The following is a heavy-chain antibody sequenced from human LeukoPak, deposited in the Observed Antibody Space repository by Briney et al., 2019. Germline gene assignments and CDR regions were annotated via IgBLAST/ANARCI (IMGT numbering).Heavy chain of an antibody. Sequence: PGGSLTLSCAASGFTVSSNHMSWVRQAPGKGLEWASVINSGGSTYYADSVKGRFTISRDNSRNTLYLQMNSLRAEDTAVYYCARDLAYYGSGKQNSWGQGTLVTVSS. V-gene: IGHV3-66*01. J-gene: IGHJ4*02. D-gene: IGHD3-10*01. CDR1: GFTVSSNH. CDR3: ARDLAYYGSGKQNS. CDR2: INSGGST.